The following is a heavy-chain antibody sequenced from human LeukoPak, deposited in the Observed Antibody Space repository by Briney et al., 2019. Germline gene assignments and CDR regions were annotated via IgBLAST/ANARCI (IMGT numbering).Heavy chain of an antibody. CDR1: GFSFSSYG. D-gene: IGHD3-10*01. J-gene: IGHJ6*02. V-gene: IGHV3-33*08. Sequence: GGSLRLSCAASGFSFSSYGMHWVRQAPGKGLEWVAVIWYDGSNKYYADSVKGRFTISRDNSKNTLYLQMNSLRAEDTAVYYCARELGFGGYYGMDVWGQGTTVTVSS. CDR3: ARELGFGGYYGMDV. CDR2: IWYDGSNK.